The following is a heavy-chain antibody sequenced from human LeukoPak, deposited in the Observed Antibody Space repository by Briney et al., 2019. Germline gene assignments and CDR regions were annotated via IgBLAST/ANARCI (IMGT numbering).Heavy chain of an antibody. CDR3: ARDFHLTGATSRWFDP. D-gene: IGHD1-7*01. CDR2: IYYSGST. CDR1: GGSISSGGYY. Sequence: SETLSLTCTVSGGSISSGGYYWSWIRQHPGKGLEAIGYIYYSGSTYYNPSLKSRVTLSVDTSKNQFSLKLTSVTAADTAVYYCARDFHLTGATSRWFDPWGQGTLVTVSS. V-gene: IGHV4-31*03. J-gene: IGHJ5*02.